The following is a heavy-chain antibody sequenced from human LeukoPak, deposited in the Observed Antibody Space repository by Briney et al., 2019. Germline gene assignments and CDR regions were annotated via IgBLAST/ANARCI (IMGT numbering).Heavy chain of an antibody. CDR3: ARGYCSSTSCSFDY. CDR2: ISYDGSNK. J-gene: IGHJ4*02. D-gene: IGHD2-2*01. Sequence: GGSLRLSCAASGFTFSSYGMHWVRQAPGKGLEWVAVISYDGSNKYYADSVKGRFTISRDNAKNSLYLQMNSLRAEDTAVYYCARGYCSSTSCSFDYWGQGTLVTVSS. CDR1: GFTFSSYG. V-gene: IGHV3-30*03.